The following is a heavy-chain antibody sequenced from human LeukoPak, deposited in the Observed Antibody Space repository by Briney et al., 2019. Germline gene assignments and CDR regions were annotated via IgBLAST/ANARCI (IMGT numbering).Heavy chain of an antibody. J-gene: IGHJ5*02. CDR2: INSNGDYT. D-gene: IGHD2-2*01. Sequence: GSLRLSCSASGFTFSSYSMHWVRQAPGKGLQYVSAINSNGDYTYYTDAVRDRFTISRDNSKNTLSLQMSSLRPEDTAVYYCVKAGYCTRSSCERNWFDPWGQGTQVTVSS. V-gene: IGHV3-64D*06. CDR1: GFTFSSYS. CDR3: VKAGYCTRSSCERNWFDP.